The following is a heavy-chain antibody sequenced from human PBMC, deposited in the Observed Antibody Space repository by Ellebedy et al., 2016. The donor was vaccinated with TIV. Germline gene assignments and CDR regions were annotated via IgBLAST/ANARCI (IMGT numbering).Heavy chain of an antibody. Sequence: GESLKISXAASGFTFSSYGMHWVRQAPGKGLEWVAVISYDGSNKYYADSVKGRFTISRDNSKNTLYLQMNSLRAEDTAVYYCARDSEDYLNYWGQGTLVTVSS. CDR3: ARDSEDYLNY. V-gene: IGHV3-30*19. J-gene: IGHJ4*02. CDR1: GFTFSSYG. CDR2: ISYDGSNK.